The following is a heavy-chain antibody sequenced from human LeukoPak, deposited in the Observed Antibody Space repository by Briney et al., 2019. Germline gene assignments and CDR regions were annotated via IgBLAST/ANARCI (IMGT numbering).Heavy chain of an antibody. J-gene: IGHJ4*02. V-gene: IGHV3-23*01. Sequence: GGSLRLPCAASGFTFNTYAMSWVRQAPGKGLEWVSGITSSGATTYYPDSVKGRLTISRDNSKSTLYLQMNSLRAEDTAVYCCATYGSGTYYKKAFDYWGQGTLVTVSS. CDR3: ATYGSGTYYKKAFDY. CDR2: ITSSGATT. CDR1: GFTFNTYA. D-gene: IGHD3-10*01.